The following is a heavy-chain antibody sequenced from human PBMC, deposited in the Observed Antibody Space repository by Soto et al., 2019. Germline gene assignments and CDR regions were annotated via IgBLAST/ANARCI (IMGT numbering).Heavy chain of an antibody. V-gene: IGHV1-69*02. D-gene: IGHD6-13*01. Sequence: QVQLVQSGAEVKKPGSSVKVSCKASGGTFSSYTISWVRQAPGQGLEWMGRIIPILGIANYAQKFQGRVTITADKSTSTAYMEMSSLRSEDTAVYYCAGGDGYSSSWPPVTFDYWGQGTLVTVSS. CDR3: AGGDGYSSSWPPVTFDY. CDR1: GGTFSSYT. CDR2: IIPILGIA. J-gene: IGHJ4*02.